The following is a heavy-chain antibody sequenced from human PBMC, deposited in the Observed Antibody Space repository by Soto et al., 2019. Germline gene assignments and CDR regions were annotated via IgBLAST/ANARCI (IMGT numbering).Heavy chain of an antibody. CDR1: GFTFRTYW. J-gene: IGHJ4*02. V-gene: IGHV3-7*03. CDR2: INPDGSVG. D-gene: IGHD3-16*01. Sequence: GGSLRLSCIGSGFTFRTYWMNWVRQAPGMGLEWVANINPDGSVGTYVDSVKGRFTTSRDNAQNSLYLQMNSLRADDTAVYFCAGWGGHDYNYWGQGIPVTVSS. CDR3: AGWGGHDYNY.